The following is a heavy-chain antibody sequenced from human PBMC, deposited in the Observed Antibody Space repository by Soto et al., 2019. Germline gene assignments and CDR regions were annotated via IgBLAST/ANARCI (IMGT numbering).Heavy chain of an antibody. CDR2: SYPGDSDT. J-gene: IGHJ5*02. CDR1: GYSFTSYC. V-gene: IGHV5-51*01. D-gene: IGHD3-22*01. CDR3: ARRYDSSYNWFGP. Sequence: GESLKISGKVSGYSFTSYCIGRVRQMPGKDLKWMGISYPGDSDTRYSPSFQAQVTLSADKSISTAYLQWSSLKASDTAMYYCARRYDSSYNWFGPWGQRTLDTLSS.